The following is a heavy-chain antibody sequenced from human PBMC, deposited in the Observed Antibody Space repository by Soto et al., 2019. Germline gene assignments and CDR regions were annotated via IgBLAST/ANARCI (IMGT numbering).Heavy chain of an antibody. J-gene: IGHJ4*02. Sequence: QVQLQQWGAGLLKPSETLSLTCAVYGGSFSGYYWSWIRQPPGKGLEWIGELNHSGSTNYNPSLKSRVTISVDTSKTQFALKLSSVTAADTAVYYCARALRRYADYWGQGTLVTVSS. CDR2: LNHSGST. CDR3: ARALRRYADY. D-gene: IGHD5-12*01. V-gene: IGHV4-34*01. CDR1: GGSFSGYY.